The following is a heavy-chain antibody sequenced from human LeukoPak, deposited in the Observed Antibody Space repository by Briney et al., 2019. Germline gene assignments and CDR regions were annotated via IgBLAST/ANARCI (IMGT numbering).Heavy chain of an antibody. CDR3: ARVISYYYDSSGSYYFDY. D-gene: IGHD3-22*01. Sequence: ASVKVSCKASGYTFTGYYMHWVRQAPGQGLEWMGWINPNSGGTNYAQKFQGRVTMTRDTSISTAYMELSRLRSDDTAVYYCARVISYYYDSSGSYYFDYWGQGTLVTVSS. CDR1: GYTFTGYY. CDR2: INPNSGGT. J-gene: IGHJ4*02. V-gene: IGHV1-2*02.